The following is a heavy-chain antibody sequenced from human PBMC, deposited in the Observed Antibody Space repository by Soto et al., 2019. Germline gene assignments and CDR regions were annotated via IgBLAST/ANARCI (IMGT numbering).Heavy chain of an antibody. Sequence: SETLSLTCTVSGGSISSYYWSWIRQSPGKGLEWIGYIYHSGSTNYNPSLKSRVTISVDRPKNQFSLKLSSVTAADTAVYYCARGPPFHWGQGTLVTVSS. CDR3: ARGPPFH. V-gene: IGHV4-59*12. D-gene: IGHD3-16*01. CDR1: GGSISSYY. CDR2: IYHSGST. J-gene: IGHJ4*02.